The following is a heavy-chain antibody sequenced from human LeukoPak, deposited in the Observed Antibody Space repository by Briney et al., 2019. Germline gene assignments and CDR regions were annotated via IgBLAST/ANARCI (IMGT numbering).Heavy chain of an antibody. D-gene: IGHD2-2*01. CDR2: ISSSGNKI. Sequence: GGSLRLSCAASGFPFSSYEMNWVRQAPGKRLQWVSYISSSGNKIYYAASVKGRFTISRDNAKNSLYLQIDSLRAEHTAVYYCTRGQRPQYTSTWDIWFDTWGQGTQVTVSS. V-gene: IGHV3-48*03. CDR1: GFPFSSYE. CDR3: TRGQRPQYTSTWDIWFDT. J-gene: IGHJ5*02.